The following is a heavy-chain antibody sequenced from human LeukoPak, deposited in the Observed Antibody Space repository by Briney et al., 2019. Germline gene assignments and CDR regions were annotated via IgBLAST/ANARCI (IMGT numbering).Heavy chain of an antibody. CDR2: INPNSGGT. Sequence: LVASVKVSCKASGYTFTGYYMHWVRQAPGQGLEWMGWINPNSGGTNYAQKFQGRVTMTRDTSISTAYMELSRLRSDDTAVYYCARNVLRGLYRAFDIWGQGTMVTVSS. CDR1: GYTFTGYY. J-gene: IGHJ3*02. D-gene: IGHD4-11*01. CDR3: ARNVLRGLYRAFDI. V-gene: IGHV1-2*03.